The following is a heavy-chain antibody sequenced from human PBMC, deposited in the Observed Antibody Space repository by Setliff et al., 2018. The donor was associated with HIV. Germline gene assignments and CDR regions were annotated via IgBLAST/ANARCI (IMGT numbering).Heavy chain of an antibody. CDR2: INPKSGGT. CDR3: ARDSWGSYSDY. V-gene: IGHV1-2*06. CDR1: GNTFSDYH. Sequence: ASVKVSCKSSGNTFSDYHMHWVRQAPGQGLEWMGRINPKSGGTKYAQKFQGRVNMTRDTSISTAYMELSRLKYDDTAVYYCARDSWGSYSDYWGQGTLVTVSS. J-gene: IGHJ4*02. D-gene: IGHD3-16*01.